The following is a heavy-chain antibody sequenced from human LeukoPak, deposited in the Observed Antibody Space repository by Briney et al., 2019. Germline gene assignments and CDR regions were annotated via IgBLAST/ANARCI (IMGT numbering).Heavy chain of an antibody. J-gene: IGHJ6*03. D-gene: IGHD2-15*01. V-gene: IGHV4-39*07. CDR2: IYYSGST. CDR3: ARGSGGSPLMRYYYYYYMDV. Sequence: PSETLSLTCTVSGGSISSSSYYWGWIRQPPGKGLEWIGSIYYSGSTNYNPSLKSRVTISVDTSKNQFSLKLSSVTAADTAVYYCARGSGGSPLMRYYYYYYMDVWGKGTTVTVSS. CDR1: GGSISSSSYY.